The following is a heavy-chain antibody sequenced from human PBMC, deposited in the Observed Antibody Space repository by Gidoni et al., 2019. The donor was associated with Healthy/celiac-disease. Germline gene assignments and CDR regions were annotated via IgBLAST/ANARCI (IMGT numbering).Heavy chain of an antibody. CDR2: INPSGGST. CDR1: GYTFPSYY. J-gene: IGHJ6*02. Sequence: QVQLVQSGAEVKKPGASVKVSCKASGYTFPSYYLPWVRKAPGQGLEWMGIINPSGGSTSYAQKFQGRVTMTRDTSTSTVYMELSSLRSEDTAVYYCARDWYCSGGSCYGAYGMDVWGQGTTVTVSS. CDR3: ARDWYCSGGSCYGAYGMDV. D-gene: IGHD2-15*01. V-gene: IGHV1-46*03.